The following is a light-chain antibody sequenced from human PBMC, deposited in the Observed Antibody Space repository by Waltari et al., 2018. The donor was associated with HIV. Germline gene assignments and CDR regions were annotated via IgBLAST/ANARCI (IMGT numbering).Light chain of an antibody. V-gene: IGLV4-69*01. J-gene: IGLJ3*02. Sequence: QLVLTQSPSASASLGASVKLTCTLTSGHSIHAIAWHQQQPERGPRYLMKVNSDGSVTTGDGIPDRVSGSTSGAERYLTISSLQFEDEADYYCQTWDTGIHVFGGGTKLTVL. CDR3: QTWDTGIHV. CDR1: SGHSIHA. CDR2: VNSDGSV.